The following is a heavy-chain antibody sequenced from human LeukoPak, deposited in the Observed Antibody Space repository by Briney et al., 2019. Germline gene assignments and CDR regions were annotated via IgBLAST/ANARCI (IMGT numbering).Heavy chain of an antibody. Sequence: ASVKVSCKASGYAFTRHYMHWVRQAPGQGLEWMGLINPSGSSTIYAQKFQGRVTMTRDMSTSTDYMELSSLRSEDTAVYYCARDSSGWYDYWGQGTLVTVSS. J-gene: IGHJ4*02. V-gene: IGHV1-46*01. CDR1: GYAFTRHY. D-gene: IGHD6-19*01. CDR2: INPSGSST. CDR3: ARDSSGWYDY.